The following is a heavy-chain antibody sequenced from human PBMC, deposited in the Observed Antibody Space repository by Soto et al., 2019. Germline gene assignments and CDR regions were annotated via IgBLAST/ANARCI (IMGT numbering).Heavy chain of an antibody. Sequence: KVSFRPSGCTFRSYALSWVRQAPGQGLEWMGGIIPSFGTANYAQKFQGRVTITADESTSTAYMELSSLRSEDTAVYYCGRWSRDSSGYLFPFGDAFDIWGQGTMVTVSS. CDR3: GRWSRDSSGYLFPFGDAFDI. CDR2: IIPSFGTA. D-gene: IGHD3-22*01. V-gene: IGHV1-69*01. J-gene: IGHJ3*02. CDR1: GCTFRSYA.